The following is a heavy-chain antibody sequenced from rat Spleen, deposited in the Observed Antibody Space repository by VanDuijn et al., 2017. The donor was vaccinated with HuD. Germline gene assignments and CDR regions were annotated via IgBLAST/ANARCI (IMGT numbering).Heavy chain of an antibody. D-gene: IGHD1-12*03. V-gene: IGHV2-43*01. CDR3: ARDRGVTMMVPLMDA. CDR2: IWGDGST. CDR1: GFSLTSYH. Sequence: QVQLKESGPGLVQPSQTLSLTCTVSGFSLTSYHVSWVRQAPGKGLEWMGIIWGDGSTNYNSALKSRLSISRDTSKSQVFLTMNSLQTDDTAVYYCARDRGVTMMVPLMDAWGQGTSVTVSS. J-gene: IGHJ4*01.